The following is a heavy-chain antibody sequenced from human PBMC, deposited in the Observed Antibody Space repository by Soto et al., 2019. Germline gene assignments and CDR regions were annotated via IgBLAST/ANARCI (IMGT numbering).Heavy chain of an antibody. CDR1: GFTVSNNY. J-gene: IGHJ4*02. Sequence: EVQLVESGGGLIQPGGSLRLSCAVSGFTVSNNYMSWVRQAPGKGLEGVSVIYSGGYTAYGDSVKGRFTISRDNSKNTLFPQRNSRGPAAAAVFSCATQPGGGGYWGQGTLVTVSS. CDR2: IYSGGYT. CDR3: ATQPGGGGY. D-gene: IGHD3-10*01. V-gene: IGHV3-53*01.